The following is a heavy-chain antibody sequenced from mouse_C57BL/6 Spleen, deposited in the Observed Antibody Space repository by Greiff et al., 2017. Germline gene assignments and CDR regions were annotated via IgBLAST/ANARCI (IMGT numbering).Heavy chain of an antibody. D-gene: IGHD1-1*01. J-gene: IGHJ2*01. CDR2: ISSGSSTI. CDR1: GFTFSDYG. Sequence: EVQVVESGGGLVKPGGSLKLSRAASGFTFSDYGMHWVRQAPEKGLEWVAYISSGSSTIYYADTVKGRFTISRDNAKNTLFLQMTSLRSEDTAMYYCARGTTVVATDWGQGTTLTVSS. CDR3: ARGTTVVATD. V-gene: IGHV5-17*01.